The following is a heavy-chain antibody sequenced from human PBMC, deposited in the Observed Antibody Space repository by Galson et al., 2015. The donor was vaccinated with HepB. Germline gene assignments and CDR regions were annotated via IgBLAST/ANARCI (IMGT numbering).Heavy chain of an antibody. V-gene: IGHV1-18*01. D-gene: IGHD2-15*01. Sequence: SVKVSCKASGYTFSSYSIAWVRQAPGQGLEWMGWISAYDSSTNYAQKFQGRVTMTTETSTTTAYMELRSLRCDDTAVYYCARGALVAVVNPTLNNWFDPWGQGTLVTVSS. CDR2: ISAYDSST. J-gene: IGHJ5*02. CDR3: ARGALVAVVNPTLNNWFDP. CDR1: GYTFSSYS.